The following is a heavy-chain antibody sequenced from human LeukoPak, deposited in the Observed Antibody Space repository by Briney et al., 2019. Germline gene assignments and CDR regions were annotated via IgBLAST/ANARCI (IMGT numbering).Heavy chain of an antibody. J-gene: IGHJ4*02. Sequence: SVKVSCKASGGTFSSYAISWVRQAPGQGLEWMGGIIPIFGTANYAQKFQGRVTITADESTSTAYMELSSLRSEDTAVYYCAPYCSRTSCQLNWGQGTLVTVSS. V-gene: IGHV1-69*01. CDR2: IIPIFGTA. D-gene: IGHD2-2*01. CDR1: GGTFSSYA. CDR3: APYCSRTSCQLN.